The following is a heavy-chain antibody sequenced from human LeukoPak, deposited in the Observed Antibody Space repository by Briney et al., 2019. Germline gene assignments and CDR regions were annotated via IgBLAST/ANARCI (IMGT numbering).Heavy chain of an antibody. CDR1: GYTFTNFY. CDR3: ARDPRDTGGSYDS. J-gene: IGHJ5*01. CDR2: INPRNGAT. D-gene: IGHD2-8*02. Sequence: ASVKVSCKASGYTFTNFYIHWVRQAPGQGPDWMGYINPRNGATSYSQKFQGRLTFTRDSFISTAYMEVSSLKSDDTALYYCARDPRDTGGSYDSWGQGTLLTVSS. V-gene: IGHV1-2*02.